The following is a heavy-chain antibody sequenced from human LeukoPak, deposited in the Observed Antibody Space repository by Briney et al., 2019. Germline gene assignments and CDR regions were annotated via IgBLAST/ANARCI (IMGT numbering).Heavy chain of an antibody. Sequence: PSETLSLTCTVSGGSISSHYWSWIRQPPGKGLEWIGYIYYSGSTNYNPSLKSRVTISVDTSKNQFFLKLSSVTAADTAVYYCARVQAGYFDYWGQGTLVTVSS. J-gene: IGHJ4*02. CDR3: ARVQAGYFDY. D-gene: IGHD6-25*01. CDR1: GGSISSHY. V-gene: IGHV4-59*11. CDR2: IYYSGST.